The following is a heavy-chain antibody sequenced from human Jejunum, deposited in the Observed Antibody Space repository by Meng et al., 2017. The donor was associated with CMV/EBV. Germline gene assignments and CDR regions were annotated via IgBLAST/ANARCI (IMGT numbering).Heavy chain of an antibody. V-gene: IGHV1-2*02. J-gene: IGHJ4*02. Sequence: TFTGHYIGWVRQGPGQGLEWMGWIRSHTAGENCTQKYQNRVTVTRDTSIATTYKELGSLRSDDTAVYYCARAPESYYYDAGGPDYWGQGTLVTVSS. D-gene: IGHD3-22*01. CDR1: TFTGHY. CDR2: IRSHTAGE. CDR3: ARAPESYYYDAGGPDY.